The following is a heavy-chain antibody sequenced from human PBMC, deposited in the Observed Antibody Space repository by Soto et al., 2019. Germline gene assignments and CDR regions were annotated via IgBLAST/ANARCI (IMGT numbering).Heavy chain of an antibody. CDR1: GFTFSSYA. CDR2: ISVSGGST. J-gene: IGHJ6*02. CDR3: ARDLKVAGTNSFYYYGMDV. D-gene: IGHD6-19*01. V-gene: IGHV3-23*01. Sequence: EVQLLESGGGLVQPGGSLRLSCAASGFTFSSYAMSWFRQAPGKGLEWVSSISVSGGSTYYADSVKGRFTISRDNAKNALYLQMNSLRAEDTAVYYCARDLKVAGTNSFYYYGMDVWGQGTTVTVSS.